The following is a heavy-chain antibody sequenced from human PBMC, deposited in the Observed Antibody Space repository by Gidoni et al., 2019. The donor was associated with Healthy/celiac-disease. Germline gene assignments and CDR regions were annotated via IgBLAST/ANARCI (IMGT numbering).Heavy chain of an antibody. CDR3: ARLSIAAAGTT. CDR2: INPNSGGT. D-gene: IGHD6-13*01. J-gene: IGHJ5*02. Sequence: VRQAPGQGLEWMGRINPNSGGTNYAQKFQGRVTMTRDTSISTAYMELSRLRSDDTAVYYCARLSIAAAGTTWGQGTLVTVSS. V-gene: IGHV1-2*06.